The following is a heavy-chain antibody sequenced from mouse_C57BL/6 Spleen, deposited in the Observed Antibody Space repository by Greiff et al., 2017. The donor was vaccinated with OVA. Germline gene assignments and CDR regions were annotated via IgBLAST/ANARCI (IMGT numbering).Heavy chain of an antibody. CDR1: GFTFSSYA. V-gene: IGHV5-4*01. CDR2: ISDGGSYT. J-gene: IGHJ4*01. CDR3: ARDGYGNYVWYYAMDY. Sequence: EVQVVESGGGLVKPGGSLKLSCAASGFTFSSYAMSWVRQTPEKRLEWVATISDGGSYTYYPDNVKGRFTISRDNAKNNLYLQMSHLKSEDTAMYYCARDGYGNYVWYYAMDYWGQGTSVTVSS. D-gene: IGHD2-1*01.